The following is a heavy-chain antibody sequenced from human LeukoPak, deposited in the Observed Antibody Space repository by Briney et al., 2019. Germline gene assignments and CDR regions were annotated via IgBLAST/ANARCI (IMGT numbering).Heavy chain of an antibody. CDR3: ALGRIVGATKVAFDI. J-gene: IGHJ3*02. V-gene: IGHV1-69*13. Sequence: SVKVPCKASGGTFSSYAISWVRQAPGQGLEWMGGIIPIFGTANYAQKFQGRVTITADESTSTAYMELSSLRSEDTAVYYCALGRIVGATKVAFDIWGQGTMVTVSS. CDR2: IIPIFGTA. CDR1: GGTFSSYA. D-gene: IGHD1-26*01.